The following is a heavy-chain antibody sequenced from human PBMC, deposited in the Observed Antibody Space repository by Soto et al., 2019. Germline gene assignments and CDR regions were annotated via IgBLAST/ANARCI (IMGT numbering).Heavy chain of an antibody. Sequence: QVQLVQSGAEVKKPGASVKVSCKASGYTFTSYYMHWVRQAPGQGLEWMGIINPSGGSTSYAQKFQGRVTMTRDTSTSTVYRELSSLRSEDTAVYYCASSPSVVVTKPPFDYWGQGTLVTVSS. CDR3: ASSPSVVVTKPPFDY. V-gene: IGHV1-46*01. D-gene: IGHD2-15*01. J-gene: IGHJ4*02. CDR1: GYTFTSYY. CDR2: INPSGGST.